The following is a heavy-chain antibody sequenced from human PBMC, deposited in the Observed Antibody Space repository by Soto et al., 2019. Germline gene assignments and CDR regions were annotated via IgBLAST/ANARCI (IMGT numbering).Heavy chain of an antibody. CDR3: ASSAWDYDILTGYPVGYYGMDV. V-gene: IGHV4-59*01. D-gene: IGHD3-9*01. Sequence: SETLSLTCTVSGGSISSYYWSWIRQPPGKGLEWIGYIYYSGSTNYNPSLKSRVTISVDTSKNQFSLKLSSVTAADTAVYYCASSAWDYDILTGYPVGYYGMDVWGQGTTVTVSS. J-gene: IGHJ6*02. CDR2: IYYSGST. CDR1: GGSISSYY.